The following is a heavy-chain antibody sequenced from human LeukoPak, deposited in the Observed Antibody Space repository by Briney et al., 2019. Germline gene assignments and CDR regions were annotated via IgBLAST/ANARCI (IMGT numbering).Heavy chain of an antibody. D-gene: IGHD3-10*01. J-gene: IGHJ3*02. V-gene: IGHV4-39*07. CDR2: IYYSGSA. CDR1: GGSISSSSYY. CDR3: ARSDGYGLVGI. Sequence: PSETLSLTCTVSGGSISSSSYYWGWIRQPPGKGLEWIGSIYYSGSAYYNPSLKSRVTISVDTSKNQFSLKLSSVTAADTAVYYCARSDGYGLVGIWGQGTMVTVSS.